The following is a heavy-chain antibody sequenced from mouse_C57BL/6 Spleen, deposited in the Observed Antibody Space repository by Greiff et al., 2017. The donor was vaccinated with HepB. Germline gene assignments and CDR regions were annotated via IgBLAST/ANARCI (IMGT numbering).Heavy chain of an antibody. V-gene: IGHV1-69*01. J-gene: IGHJ4*01. CDR1: GYTFTSYW. Sequence: QVQLQQPGAELVMPGASVKLSCKASGYTFTSYWMHWVKQRPGQGLEWIGEIDPSDSYTNYNQKFKGKSTLTVDKSSSTAYMQLSSLTSEESAVYYCARSELGVSYYAMDYWGQGTSVTVSS. D-gene: IGHD4-1*01. CDR3: ARSELGVSYYAMDY. CDR2: IDPSDSYT.